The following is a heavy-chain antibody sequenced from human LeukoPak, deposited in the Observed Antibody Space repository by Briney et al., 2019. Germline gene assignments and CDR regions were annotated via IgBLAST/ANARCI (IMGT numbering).Heavy chain of an antibody. D-gene: IGHD6-13*01. Sequence: GGSLRLSCSASGFTFSSYAMHWVRQAPGKGLEYVSAVSSNGGTTYYADSVKGRFTISRDNSKNTLYLQMSSLRVEDTSIYYCVKGQLPQLVSNSDSWGQGTLVTVSS. CDR1: GFTFSSYA. J-gene: IGHJ4*02. V-gene: IGHV3-64D*06. CDR3: VKGQLPQLVSNSDS. CDR2: VSSNGGTT.